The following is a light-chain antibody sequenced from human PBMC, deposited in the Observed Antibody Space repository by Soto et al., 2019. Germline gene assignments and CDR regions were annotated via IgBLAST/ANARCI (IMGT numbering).Light chain of an antibody. J-gene: IGKJ4*01. CDR3: QQSYTTPLT. V-gene: IGKV1-39*01. CDR1: QSINNF. Sequence: DIQMTQSPSSLSASIGDRVTITCRASQSINNFLNWYQQQSGRDPKLLMHGASALQSGVPPRCTGSGTGAEITITISGLQHEDFANYYCQQSYTTPLTLGVVTKVDIK. CDR2: GAS.